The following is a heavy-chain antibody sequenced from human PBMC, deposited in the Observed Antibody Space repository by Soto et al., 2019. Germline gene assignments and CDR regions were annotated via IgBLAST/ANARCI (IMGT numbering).Heavy chain of an antibody. Sequence: EVQLVESGGGLVQPGGSLRLSCAASGFTFSSYDMHWVRQVAGKGLEWVSAIGVAGDTYYPDSVKGRFTISRENAKNSLYLQMHSLRAEDTAVYYCASGGGGSSWYEGGSRIDYWGQGTLVTVSS. V-gene: IGHV3-13*01. CDR1: GFTFSSYD. CDR3: ASGGGGSSWYEGGSRIDY. CDR2: IGVAGDT. D-gene: IGHD6-13*01. J-gene: IGHJ4*02.